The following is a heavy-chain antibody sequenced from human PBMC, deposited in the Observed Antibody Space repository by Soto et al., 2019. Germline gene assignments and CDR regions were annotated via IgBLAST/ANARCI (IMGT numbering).Heavy chain of an antibody. V-gene: IGHV4-31*03. Sequence: QVQLQESGPGLVRPSQTLSLTCIVSGDSIRNGSYYWTWIRQHPGKGLEWIGYIYYTGHTYYNPSLESRVIISVATSKNQFSLRLNSVTAADTAIFYCARVRREVSGYIFDSWGQGTLVAVS. CDR2: IYYTGHT. CDR1: GDSIRNGSYY. D-gene: IGHD3-3*01. CDR3: ARVRREVSGYIFDS. J-gene: IGHJ4*02.